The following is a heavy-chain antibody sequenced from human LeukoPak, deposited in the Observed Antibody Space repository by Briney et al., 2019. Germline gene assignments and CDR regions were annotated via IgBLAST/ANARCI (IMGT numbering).Heavy chain of an antibody. V-gene: IGHV3-21*01. CDR1: GFAFNSYS. CDR3: AELGITMIGGV. J-gene: IGHJ6*04. CDR2: ISSSSSYI. Sequence: PGGSLRLSCAASGFAFNSYSMNWVRQAPGKGLEWVSSISSSSSYIYYEDSVKGRFTISRDNAKNSLYLQMNSLRAEDTAVYYCAELGITMIGGVWGKGTTVTISS. D-gene: IGHD3-10*02.